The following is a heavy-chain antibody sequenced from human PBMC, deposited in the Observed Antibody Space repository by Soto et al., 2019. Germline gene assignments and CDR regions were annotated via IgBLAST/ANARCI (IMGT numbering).Heavy chain of an antibody. D-gene: IGHD1-1*01. CDR2: INGVNGNT. CDR3: ARAPRLTQLSA. Sequence: EASVKVSCKASGYTFSTSGMHWVRQAPGQGLEWVGWINGVNGNTKFSQKFQDRVSITRDSSASTAYMELSGLTSEDTGVFYCARAPRLTQLSAWGQGTLVTVSS. CDR1: GYTFSTSG. J-gene: IGHJ5*02. V-gene: IGHV1-3*01.